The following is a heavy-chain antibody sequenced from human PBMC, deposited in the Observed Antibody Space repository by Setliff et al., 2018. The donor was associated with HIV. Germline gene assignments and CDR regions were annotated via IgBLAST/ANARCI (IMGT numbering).Heavy chain of an antibody. CDR3: VCRTVVAGKGLPPDS. Sequence: VASVKVSCKAAGGTFSSYAISWVRQAPGQGLEWMGGISPILGTANYAQKFQGRLTITADISTSTAYLELSSLRSEDTALFYCVCRTVVAGKGLPPDSWGQGTLVTVS. D-gene: IGHD6-19*01. CDR1: GGTFSSYA. CDR2: ISPILGTA. V-gene: IGHV1-69*10. J-gene: IGHJ4*02.